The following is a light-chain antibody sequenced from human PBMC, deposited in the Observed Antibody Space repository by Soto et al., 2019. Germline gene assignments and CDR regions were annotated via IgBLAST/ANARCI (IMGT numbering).Light chain of an antibody. V-gene: IGKV3-20*01. CDR2: DAS. CDR1: QSVGSSY. J-gene: IGKJ4*01. CDR3: QQYESSIT. Sequence: EIVLTQSPDTLSLTPGDRATLSCRASQSVGSSYLAWYQQKPGQAPRLLIYDASNRATGIPDRFSGSGSGTVLTLTISTPEPEDFAVYYCQQYESSITFGGGTKVEI.